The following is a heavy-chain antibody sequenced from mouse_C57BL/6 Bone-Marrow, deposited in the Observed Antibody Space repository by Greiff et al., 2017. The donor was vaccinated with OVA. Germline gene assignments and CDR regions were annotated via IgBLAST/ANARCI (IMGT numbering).Heavy chain of an antibody. CDR1: GFTFSDFY. J-gene: IGHJ4*01. CDR2: SRNKANDYTT. V-gene: IGHV7-1*01. CDR3: ARDSSGSLAMDY. Sequence: EVKLVESGGGLVQSGRSLRLSCATSGFTFSDFYMEWVRQAPGKGLEWIAASRNKANDYTTEYSASVKGRFIVSRDTSQSILYLQMNALRAEDTAIFYCARDSSGSLAMDYWGQGTSVTVSS. D-gene: IGHD3-2*02.